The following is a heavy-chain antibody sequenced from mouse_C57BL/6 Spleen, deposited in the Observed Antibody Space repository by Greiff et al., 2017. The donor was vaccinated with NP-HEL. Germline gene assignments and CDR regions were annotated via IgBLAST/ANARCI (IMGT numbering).Heavy chain of an antibody. D-gene: IGHD1-1*01. J-gene: IGHJ4*01. CDR2: IHPNSGST. CDR3: ARLTHYYGSSSRMDY. CDR1: GYTFTSYW. Sequence: QVQLQQPGAELVKPGASVKLSCKASGYTFTSYWMHWVKQRPGRGLEWIGMIHPNSGSTNYNEKFKSKATLTVDKSSSTAYMQLSSLTSEDSAVYYCARLTHYYGSSSRMDYWGQGTSVTVSS. V-gene: IGHV1-64*01.